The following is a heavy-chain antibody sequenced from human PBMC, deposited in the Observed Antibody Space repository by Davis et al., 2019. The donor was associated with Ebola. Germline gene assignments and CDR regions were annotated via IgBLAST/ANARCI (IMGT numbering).Heavy chain of an antibody. CDR3: ARGLGTYGSGSFPIGDDAFDI. D-gene: IGHD3-10*01. CDR2: IRYDGSNK. V-gene: IGHV3-30*02. J-gene: IGHJ3*02. Sequence: GESLKISCAASGFTFSSYGMHWVRQAPGKGLEWVAFIRYDGSNKYYADSVKGRFTISRDNSKNTLYLQMNSLRAEDTAVYYCARGLGTYGSGSFPIGDDAFDIWGQGTMVTVSS. CDR1: GFTFSSYG.